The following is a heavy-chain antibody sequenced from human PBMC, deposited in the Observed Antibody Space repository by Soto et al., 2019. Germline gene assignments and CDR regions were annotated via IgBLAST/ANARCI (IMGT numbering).Heavy chain of an antibody. J-gene: IGHJ4*02. CDR3: ESGGLEPFDY. CDR2: INDYGTTI. V-gene: IGHV3-74*01. D-gene: IGHD1-1*01. CDR1: GFNLGSYW. Sequence: QPGGSLRLSCAASGFNLGSYWMHWVRQAPGKGLVWVSRINDYGTTINYAESVEGRFTISRDDAKSEVYLQMNNLRAEDTAVYYCESGGLEPFDYWGQGALVTVSS.